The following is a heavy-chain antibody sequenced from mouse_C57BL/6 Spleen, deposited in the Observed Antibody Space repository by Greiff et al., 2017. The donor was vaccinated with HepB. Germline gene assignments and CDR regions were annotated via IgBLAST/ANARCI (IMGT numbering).Heavy chain of an antibody. J-gene: IGHJ4*01. CDR2: IYPGDGDT. D-gene: IGHD5-5*01. CDR1: GYAFSSSW. CDR3: ARRLPPYYYGMDY. V-gene: IGHV1-82*01. Sequence: VQLQQSGPELVKPGASVKISCKASGYAFSSSWMNWVKQRPGKGLEWIGRIYPGDGDTNYNGKFKGKATLTADKSSSTAYMQLSSLTSEDSAVYFCARRLPPYYYGMDYWGQGTSVTVSS.